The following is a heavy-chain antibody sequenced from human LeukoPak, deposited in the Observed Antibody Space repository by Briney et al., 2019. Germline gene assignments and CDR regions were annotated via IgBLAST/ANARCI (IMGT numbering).Heavy chain of an antibody. V-gene: IGHV4-39*07. D-gene: IGHD3-22*01. CDR3: ARVTGYMIEDYFDY. CDR1: GGSISSSSYY. Sequence: SETLSLTCTVSGGSISSSSYYWGWIRQPPGKGLEWIGSIYYSGSTYYNPSLKSRVTISVDTSKNQFSLRLRSVTAADAAVYYCARVTGYMIEDYFDYWGQGTLVTVSS. J-gene: IGHJ4*02. CDR2: IYYSGST.